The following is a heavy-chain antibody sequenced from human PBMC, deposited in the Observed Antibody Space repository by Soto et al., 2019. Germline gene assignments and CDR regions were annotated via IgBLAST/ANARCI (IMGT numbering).Heavy chain of an antibody. D-gene: IGHD6-13*01. V-gene: IGHV3-7*01. CDR1: EFSFSDYW. CDR3: ARRAAVVGLDY. J-gene: IGHJ4*02. Sequence: EVQLVESGGGFVQPGGSLRLSCSASEFSFSDYWMTWVRQAPGKGLEWVASIKKDGSENSYVDSVKGRFTISRDNAKNSLYLHMSSLIDEDTAVYYCARRAAVVGLDYWGQGARVTVSS. CDR2: IKKDGSEN.